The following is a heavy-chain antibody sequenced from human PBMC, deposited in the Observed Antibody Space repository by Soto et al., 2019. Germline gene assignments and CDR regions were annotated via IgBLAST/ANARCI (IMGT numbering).Heavy chain of an antibody. V-gene: IGHV1-18*01. D-gene: IGHD3-22*01. Sequence: QVELVQSGAEVKKPGASLKVSCKTSGYTFTSYGISWVRQAPGHGLEWMVWISPHTGNTNHAQKCQDRVTMTTDTSTTPAYMKRRSVRSDDTAVYYCARDSTPSYDSSGTTVDYWGKGTLVTVSP. CDR1: GYTFTSYG. J-gene: IGHJ4*02. CDR3: ARDSTPSYDSSGTTVDY. CDR2: ISPHTGNT.